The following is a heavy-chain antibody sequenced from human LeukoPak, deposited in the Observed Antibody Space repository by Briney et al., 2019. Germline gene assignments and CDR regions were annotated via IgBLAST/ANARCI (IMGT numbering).Heavy chain of an antibody. V-gene: IGHV3-74*01. CDR2: INADGSSA. Sequence: GGSLRLSCAASGFTLSNYWMHWVRQAPGKGLVWVSRINADGSSASYADSVKGRFTISRDNSKNTLYLQMSSLRAEDTAVYYCVKAWYIDYWGQGTLVTVSS. CDR3: VKAWYIDY. CDR1: GFTLSNYW. J-gene: IGHJ4*02.